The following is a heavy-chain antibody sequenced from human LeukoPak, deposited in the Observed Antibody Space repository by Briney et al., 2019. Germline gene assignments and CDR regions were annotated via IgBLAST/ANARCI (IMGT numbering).Heavy chain of an antibody. D-gene: IGHD2-15*01. CDR1: GGSFSGYY. Sequence: SETLSHTCAVYGGSFSGYYWSWIRQPPGKGLEWIGEINHSGSTNYNPSLKSRVTISVDTSKNQFSLKLSSVTAADTAVYYCACVTVSTGYCSGGSCFLDSNWFDPWGQGTLVTVSS. V-gene: IGHV4-34*01. CDR3: ACVTVSTGYCSGGSCFLDSNWFDP. CDR2: INHSGST. J-gene: IGHJ5*02.